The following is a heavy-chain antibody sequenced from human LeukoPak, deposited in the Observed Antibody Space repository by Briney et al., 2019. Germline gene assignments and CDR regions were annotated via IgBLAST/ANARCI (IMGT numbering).Heavy chain of an antibody. CDR1: GYTFTSYD. J-gene: IGHJ4*02. CDR3: ARQLIVVVPAAFLPFDY. CDR2: MNPNSGNT. Sequence: ASVKVSCKASGYTFTSYDINWVRQATGQGLEWMGWMNPNSGNTGYAQKFQGRVTITRDTSASTAYMELSSLRSEDTAVYYCARQLIVVVPAAFLPFDYWGQGTLVTVSS. V-gene: IGHV1-8*03. D-gene: IGHD2-2*01.